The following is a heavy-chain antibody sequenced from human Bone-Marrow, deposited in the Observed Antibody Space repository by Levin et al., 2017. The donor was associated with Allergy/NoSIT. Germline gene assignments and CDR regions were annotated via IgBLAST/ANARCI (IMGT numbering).Heavy chain of an antibody. J-gene: IGHJ2*01. V-gene: IGHV3-49*03. Sequence: GESLKISCTASGFTFGDYAMSWFRQAPGKGLEWVGFIRSKAYGGTTEYAASVKGRFTISRDDSKSIAYLQMNSLKTEDTAVYYCTRVPTWDSSSWYLDWYFDLWGRGTLVTVSS. CDR2: IRSKAYGGTT. D-gene: IGHD6-13*01. CDR1: GFTFGDYA. CDR3: TRVPTWDSSSWYLDWYFDL.